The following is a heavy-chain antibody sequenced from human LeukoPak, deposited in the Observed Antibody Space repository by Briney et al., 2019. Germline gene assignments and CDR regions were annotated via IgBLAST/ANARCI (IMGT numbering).Heavy chain of an antibody. J-gene: IGHJ3*02. CDR1: GYTFTNYA. V-gene: IGHV7-4-1*02. D-gene: IGHD6-13*01. CDR3: ARERRSSSPGEQQLVRAFDI. CDR2: INTNTGNP. Sequence: GASVKVSCKASGYTFTNYAMKWVRQAPGQGLEWMGWINTNTGNPTYAQGFTGRFVFSLDTSVSTAYLQISSLKAEDTAMYYCARERRSSSPGEQQLVRAFDIWGQGTMVTVSS.